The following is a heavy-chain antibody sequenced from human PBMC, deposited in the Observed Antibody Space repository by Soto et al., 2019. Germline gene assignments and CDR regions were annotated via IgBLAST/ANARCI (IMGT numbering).Heavy chain of an antibody. J-gene: IGHJ2*01. V-gene: IGHV3-23*01. Sequence: EVQLLESGGGLVQPGGSLRLSCAASEFTFSTYAMSWVRQAPGKGLEWISAISGSNSNTYYADSVKGRFTISRDNSKNTLYLQMNSLRAEDTAVYYCAKARIDRSGKYFDLWGRGTLVTVSS. CDR3: AKARIDRSGKYFDL. D-gene: IGHD5-12*01. CDR1: EFTFSTYA. CDR2: ISGSNSNT.